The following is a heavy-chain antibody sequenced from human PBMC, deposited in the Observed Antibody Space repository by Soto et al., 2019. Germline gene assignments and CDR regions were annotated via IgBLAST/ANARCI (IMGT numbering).Heavy chain of an antibody. D-gene: IGHD3-16*01. Sequence: GGSLRLSCAVSGFTFDDNAMHWVRQAPEKGLEWVSGINWKSDISYADSLKGRFTTSRDNAENSLYLQMNSLRAEDTALYYCAISQDRGGRTTFIYGGQGTQVTVS. CDR2: INWKSDI. J-gene: IGHJ4*02. V-gene: IGHV3-9*01. CDR3: AISQDRGGRTTFIY. CDR1: GFTFDDNA.